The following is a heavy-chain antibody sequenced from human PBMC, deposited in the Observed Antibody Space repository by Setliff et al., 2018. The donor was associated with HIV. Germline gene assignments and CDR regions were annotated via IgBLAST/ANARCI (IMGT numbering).Heavy chain of an antibody. CDR2: IYYSGST. Sequence: SETLSLTCTVSGGSISSSSYYWGWIRQPPGKGLEWIGNIYYSGSTYYTPSLKSRVTISVDTPKNEFSLKLSSMTAADTAVYYCARGIAVAGPYFDYWGQGTLVTVSS. V-gene: IGHV4-39*07. CDR1: GGSISSSSYY. CDR3: ARGIAVAGPYFDY. J-gene: IGHJ4*02. D-gene: IGHD6-19*01.